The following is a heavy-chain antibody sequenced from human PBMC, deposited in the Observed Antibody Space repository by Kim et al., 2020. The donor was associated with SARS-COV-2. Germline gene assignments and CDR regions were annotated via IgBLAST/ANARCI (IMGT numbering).Heavy chain of an antibody. CDR3: VRDGYSGYDRAFDI. CDR1: GFIFSRYW. Sequence: GGSLRLSCAASGFIFSRYWMSWVRQAPGKGLEWVAHLSEDGSKQYYVDSVKGRFTISRDNAKNSVYLQMNSLRDEDTAVYYCVRDGYSGYDRAFDIWGQGTLVSVSS. D-gene: IGHD5-12*01. J-gene: IGHJ3*02. CDR2: LSEDGSKQ. V-gene: IGHV3-7*03.